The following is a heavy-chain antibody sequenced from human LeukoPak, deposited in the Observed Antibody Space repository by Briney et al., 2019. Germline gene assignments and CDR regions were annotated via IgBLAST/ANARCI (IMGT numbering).Heavy chain of an antibody. V-gene: IGHV3-64D*06. D-gene: IGHD6-19*01. CDR1: GFTFSSYV. J-gene: IGHJ4*02. CDR2: ISSNGVFT. CDR3: VTISLAGYYFDY. Sequence: PGGSLRLSCSASGFTFSSYVMYWVRQAPGKGLKYVSGISSNGVFTYYADSVKGRFTISRDNSKNTLYLQMSSLRPEDTAVYYCVTISLAGYYFDYWGQGTLVTVSS.